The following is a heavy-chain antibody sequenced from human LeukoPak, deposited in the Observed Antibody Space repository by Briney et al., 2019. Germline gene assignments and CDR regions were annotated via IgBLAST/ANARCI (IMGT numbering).Heavy chain of an antibody. CDR3: ARATDYYDSSGPRGAFDI. Sequence: ASVKVSCKASGYTFTSYYMHWVRQAPGQGLEWVGIINPSGGSTSYAQKFQGRVTMTRDTSTSTVYMELSSLRSEDTAVYYCARATDYYDSSGPRGAFDIWGQGTMVTVSS. J-gene: IGHJ3*02. V-gene: IGHV1-46*01. D-gene: IGHD3-22*01. CDR1: GYTFTSYY. CDR2: INPSGGST.